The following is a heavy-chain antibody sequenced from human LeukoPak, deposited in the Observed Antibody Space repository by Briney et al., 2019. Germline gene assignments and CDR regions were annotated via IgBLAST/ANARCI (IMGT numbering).Heavy chain of an antibody. Sequence: ASVKVSCKASGYTFTSYDINWVRQATGQGLEWMGWMNPNSGNTGYAQKFQGRVTMTRNTSISTAYMELSSLRSEDTAVYYCARGWAYYYGSGSYYNSYYFDYWGQGTLVTVSS. J-gene: IGHJ4*02. D-gene: IGHD3-10*01. V-gene: IGHV1-8*01. CDR1: GYTFTSYD. CDR3: ARGWAYYYGSGSYYNSYYFDY. CDR2: MNPNSGNT.